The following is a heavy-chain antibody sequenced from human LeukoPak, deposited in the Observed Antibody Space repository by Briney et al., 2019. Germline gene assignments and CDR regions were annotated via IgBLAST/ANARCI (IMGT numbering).Heavy chain of an antibody. V-gene: IGHV1-18*01. Sequence: ASVKVSCKASGYTFTNFGISWVRQAPGQGLEWMGWISTYNGNTNYAQNLQGRVTMTTDTSTSTAYMELRSLRSDDTAVYYCARILQTVYFDWLLPIDGDYWGQGTLVTVSS. D-gene: IGHD3-9*01. CDR2: ISTYNGNT. CDR3: ARILQTVYFDWLLPIDGDY. J-gene: IGHJ4*02. CDR1: GYTFTNFG.